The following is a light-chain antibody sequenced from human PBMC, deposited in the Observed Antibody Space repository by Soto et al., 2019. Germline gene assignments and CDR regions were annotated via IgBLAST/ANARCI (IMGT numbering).Light chain of an antibody. V-gene: IGKV3-20*01. CDR1: QSVSSSY. J-gene: IGKJ4*01. CDR2: DAS. CDR3: QQFSSYPLT. Sequence: EIVLRQSPGTLSLSPGERATLSCRASQSVSSSYLAWYQQKPGQAPRLLIYDASNRATGIPARFSGSGSGTDFTLTISRLEPEDFAVYYCQQFSSYPLTFGGGTKVDIK.